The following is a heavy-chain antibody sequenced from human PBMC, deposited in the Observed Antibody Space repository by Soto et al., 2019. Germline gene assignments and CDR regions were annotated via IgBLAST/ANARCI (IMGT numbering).Heavy chain of an antibody. D-gene: IGHD3-10*01. J-gene: IGHJ4*02. CDR1: GGSFSGYY. Sequence: SETLSLTCAVYGGSFSGYYWSWIRQPPGKGLEWIGEINHSGSTNYNPSLKSRVTISVDTSKNQFSLKVRSVTAADTAVYYCARGTLWFGEFDYWSQGTMVTVPQ. V-gene: IGHV4-34*01. CDR2: INHSGST. CDR3: ARGTLWFGEFDY.